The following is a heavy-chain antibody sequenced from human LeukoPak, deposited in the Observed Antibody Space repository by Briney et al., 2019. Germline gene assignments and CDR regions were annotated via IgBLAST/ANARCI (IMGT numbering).Heavy chain of an antibody. J-gene: IGHJ5*02. CDR1: GYTFTSYY. CDR3: ARDTYYDFWSGYYSPPSYNWFDP. CDR2: INPSGGST. D-gene: IGHD3-3*01. V-gene: IGHV1-46*01. Sequence: GASVKVSCKASGYTFTSYYMHWVRQAPGQGLEWMGIINPSGGSTSYAQKFQGRVTMTRDTSTSTVYMELSSLRSEDTAVYYCARDTYYDFWSGYYSPPSYNWFDPWGQGTLVTVSS.